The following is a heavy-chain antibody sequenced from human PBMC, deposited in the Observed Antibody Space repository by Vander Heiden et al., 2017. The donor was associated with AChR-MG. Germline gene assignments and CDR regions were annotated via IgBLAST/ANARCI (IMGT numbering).Heavy chain of an antibody. CDR2: INAGNGNT. CDR1: GSTFTSYA. D-gene: IGHD2-2*01. Sequence: QVQLVQSGAEVKKPGASVKVSCKASGSTFTSYAMHWVRQAPGQRLEWMGWINAGNGNTKYSQKFQGRVTITRDTSASTAYMELSSLRSEDTAVYYCARDWVVVVPAAMPTNWFDPWGQGTLVTVSS. V-gene: IGHV1-3*01. CDR3: ARDWVVVVPAAMPTNWFDP. J-gene: IGHJ5*02.